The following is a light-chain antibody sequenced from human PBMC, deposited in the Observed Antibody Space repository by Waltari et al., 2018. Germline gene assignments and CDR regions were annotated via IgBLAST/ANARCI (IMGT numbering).Light chain of an antibody. V-gene: IGKV1-39*01. J-gene: IGKJ1*01. CDR3: QQSLNTPWT. CDR1: QNITFD. Sequence: DIQMTQSPSSLSASLGDRVTMTSRASQNITFDLSWYQHKPGEAPNLLIYGASNLQVGVPSRFRGGGSGTDFTLTINSLQVDDYATYYCQQSLNTPWTFGQGTRVDIK. CDR2: GAS.